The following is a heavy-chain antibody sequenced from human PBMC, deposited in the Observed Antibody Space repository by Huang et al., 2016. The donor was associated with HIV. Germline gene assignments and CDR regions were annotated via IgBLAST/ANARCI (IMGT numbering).Heavy chain of an antibody. CDR1: GFVFNDYT. V-gene: IGHV3-49*03. CDR3: SPSGNDYYYFYMDV. Sequence: VESGGAVIQRGQFLRLSCGGSGFVFNDYTKNWFRQAPGKGLEWISCIRSKSFGGTSKYAPSVKDRFSVSRDEARNIAYLQMDNPTVDDTAVYFCSPSGNDYYYFYMDVWGKGTSVIVSS. J-gene: IGHJ6*03. CDR2: IRSKSFGGTS. D-gene: IGHD6-25*01.